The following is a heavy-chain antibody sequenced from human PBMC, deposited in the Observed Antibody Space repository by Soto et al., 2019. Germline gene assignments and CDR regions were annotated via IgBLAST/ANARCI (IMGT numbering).Heavy chain of an antibody. Sequence: GGSLRLSCAASGFTFSSYGMHWVRQAPGKGLEWVAVIWYDGSNKYYADSVKGRFTISRDNSKNTLYLQMNSLRAEDTAVYYCARDPGAAGPGDYYYYGMDVWGQGTTVTVSS. CDR2: IWYDGSNK. J-gene: IGHJ6*02. D-gene: IGHD6-13*01. CDR1: GFTFSSYG. V-gene: IGHV3-33*01. CDR3: ARDPGAAGPGDYYYYGMDV.